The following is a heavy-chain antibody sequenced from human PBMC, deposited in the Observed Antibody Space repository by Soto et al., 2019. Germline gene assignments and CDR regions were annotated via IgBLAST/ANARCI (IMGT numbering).Heavy chain of an antibody. CDR2: IWYDGSNK. Sequence: PGGSLRLSCAESGFTFSSYGMHWVRQAPGKGLEWVEVIWYDGSNKYYADSVKGRFTISRDNSKNTLYLQMNSLRAEDTAVYYCARGGGPREDYGMDVWGQGTTVTVS. D-gene: IGHD3-16*01. V-gene: IGHV3-33*01. CDR3: ARGGGPREDYGMDV. CDR1: GFTFSSYG. J-gene: IGHJ6*02.